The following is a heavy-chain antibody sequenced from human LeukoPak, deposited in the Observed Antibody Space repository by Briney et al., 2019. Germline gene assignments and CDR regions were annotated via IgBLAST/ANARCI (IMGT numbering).Heavy chain of an antibody. CDR2: IYYSGST. J-gene: IGHJ5*02. D-gene: IGHD2-2*01. CDR3: ARRGVPAATWFDP. V-gene: IGHV4-39*01. Sequence: SETLSLTCTVSGSSISSSSYYWGWIRQPPGKGLEWIGSIYYSGSTYYNPSLKSRVTISVDTSKNQFSLKLSSVTAADTAVYYCARRGVPAATWFDPWGQGTLVTVSS. CDR1: GSSISSSSYY.